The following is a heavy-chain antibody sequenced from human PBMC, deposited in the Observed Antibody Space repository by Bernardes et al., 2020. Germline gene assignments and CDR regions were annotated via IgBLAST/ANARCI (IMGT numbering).Heavy chain of an antibody. CDR2: INAGNGNT. D-gene: IGHD1-1*01. CDR1: GYTFTSYA. V-gene: IGHV1-3*01. Sequence: ASVKVSCKASGYTFTSYAMHWVRQAPGQRLEWMGWINAGNGNTKYSQKFQGRVTITRDTSASTAYMELSSLRSEDTAVYYCARLYNWNLDVVGLDYWGQGTLVTVSS. CDR3: ARLYNWNLDVVGLDY. J-gene: IGHJ4*02.